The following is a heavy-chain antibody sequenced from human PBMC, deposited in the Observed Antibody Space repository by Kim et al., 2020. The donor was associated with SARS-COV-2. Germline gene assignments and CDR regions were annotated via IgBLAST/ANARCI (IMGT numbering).Heavy chain of an antibody. CDR1: GYTFTGYY. D-gene: IGHD2-15*01. Sequence: ASVKVSCKASGYTFTGYYMHWVRQAPGQGLEWMGRINPNSGGTNYAQKFQGRVTMTRDTSISTAYMELSRLRSDDTAVYYCARVEIGYCSGGSCYPLRYWGQGTLVTVSS. J-gene: IGHJ4*02. CDR2: INPNSGGT. V-gene: IGHV1-2*06. CDR3: ARVEIGYCSGGSCYPLRY.